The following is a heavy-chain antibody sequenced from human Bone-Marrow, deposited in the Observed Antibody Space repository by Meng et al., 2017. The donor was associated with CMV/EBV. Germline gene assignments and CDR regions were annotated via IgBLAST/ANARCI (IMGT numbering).Heavy chain of an antibody. CDR1: GFTFSSYG. D-gene: IGHD3-3*01. Sequence: GGSLRLSCAASGFTFSSYGMHWVRQAPGKGLEWVAFIRYDGSHKYYADSVKGRFTISRDNSKNTLYLQMNSLRAEDTAVYYCAKDREYYDYNYGMDVWGQRTTVTVSS. V-gene: IGHV3-30*02. CDR3: AKDREYYDYNYGMDV. J-gene: IGHJ6*02. CDR2: IRYDGSHK.